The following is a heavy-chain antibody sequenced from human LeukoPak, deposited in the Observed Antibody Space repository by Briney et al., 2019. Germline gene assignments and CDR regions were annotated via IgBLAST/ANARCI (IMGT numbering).Heavy chain of an antibody. V-gene: IGHV3-23*01. CDR1: GFTFSRNA. D-gene: IGHD7-27*01. CDR2: ISDSGSDT. CDR3: AKDPWGSRGYFDY. J-gene: IGHJ4*02. Sequence: PGGSLRLSCAASGFTFSRNAMIWVRQAPGKGLEWVSAISDSGSDTYYADSVKGRFTIFRDNSKNTVYLRMNSLRAEDTAVYYCAKDPWGSRGYFDYWGQGTLVTVSP.